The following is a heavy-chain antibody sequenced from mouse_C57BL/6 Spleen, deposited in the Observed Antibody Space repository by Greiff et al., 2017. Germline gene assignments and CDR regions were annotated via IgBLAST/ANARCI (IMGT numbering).Heavy chain of an antibody. V-gene: IGHV5-17*01. CDR2: ISSGSSTI. Sequence: EVKVVESGGGLVKPGGSLKLSCAASGFTFSDYGMHWVRQAPEKGLEWVAYISSGSSTIYYADTVKGRFTISRDNAKNTLFLQMTSLRSEDTAMYYCARPELGAFDDWGQGTTLTVSS. CDR3: ARPELGAFDD. CDR1: GFTFSDYG. D-gene: IGHD4-1*01. J-gene: IGHJ2*01.